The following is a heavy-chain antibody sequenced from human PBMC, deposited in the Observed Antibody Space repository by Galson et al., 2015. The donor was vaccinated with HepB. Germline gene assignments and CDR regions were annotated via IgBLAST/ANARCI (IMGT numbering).Heavy chain of an antibody. CDR2: VSFVGRST. CDR1: GFTFSSYA. V-gene: IGHV3-23*01. J-gene: IGHJ5*02. CDR3: TKMGYSNFENNYFDP. Sequence: SLRLSCAASGFTFSSYAMSWVRQAPGKGLEWVSAVSFVGRSTDYADSVKGRFTISRDNSKNTLYLQMNSLRAEDTAIYYCTKMGYSNFENNYFDPWGQGTPVNVSS. D-gene: IGHD4-11*01.